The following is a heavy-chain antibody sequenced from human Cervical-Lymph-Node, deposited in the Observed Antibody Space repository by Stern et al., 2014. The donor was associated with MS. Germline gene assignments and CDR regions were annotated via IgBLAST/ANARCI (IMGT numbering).Heavy chain of an antibody. D-gene: IGHD2-2*01. CDR2: IYYSGST. CDR1: GGSISSGGYY. J-gene: IGHJ5*02. CDR3: AREYCSSTSCYQWFDP. V-gene: IGHV4-31*03. Sequence: QVQLQESGPGLVKPSQTLSLTCTVSGGSISSGGYYWSWIRQHPGKGLGWIGYIYYSGSTYYNPSLKSRVTISLDTSKNQFSLKLSSVTAADTAVYYCAREYCSSTSCYQWFDPWGQGTLVTVSS.